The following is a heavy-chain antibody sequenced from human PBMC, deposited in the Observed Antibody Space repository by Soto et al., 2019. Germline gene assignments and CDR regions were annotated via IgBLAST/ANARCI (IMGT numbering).Heavy chain of an antibody. CDR3: ARSSHKESWFDP. Sequence: SETLSLTCTVSGGSVSNFYWNWIRQSAGKGLEWIGRIYSSGSTNYNPSLRSRVTMSVDTSKNQFSLKLNSVTAADTAVYYCARSSHKESWFDPWGQGTLVTVSS. J-gene: IGHJ5*02. CDR2: IYSSGST. V-gene: IGHV4-4*07. D-gene: IGHD6-13*01. CDR1: GGSVSNFY.